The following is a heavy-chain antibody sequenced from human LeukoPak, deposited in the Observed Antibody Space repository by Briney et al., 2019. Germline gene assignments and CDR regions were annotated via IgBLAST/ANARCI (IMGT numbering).Heavy chain of an antibody. D-gene: IGHD3-9*01. CDR1: GGSFSGYY. V-gene: IGHV4-34*01. CDR2: INHSGST. Sequence: SETLSLTCAVYGGSFSGYYWSWIRQPPGKGLEWIGEINHSGSTNYNPSLKSRVTISVDTSKNQFSLKLSSVTAADTAVYYCARGRAYYDILTGYYKSGGYDYRGQGTLVTVSS. CDR3: ARGRAYYDILTGYYKSGGYDY. J-gene: IGHJ4*02.